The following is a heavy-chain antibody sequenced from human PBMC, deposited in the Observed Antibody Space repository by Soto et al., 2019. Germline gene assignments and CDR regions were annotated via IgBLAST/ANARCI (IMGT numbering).Heavy chain of an antibody. CDR1: FGSFSGYY. V-gene: IGHV4-34*01. CDR3: ARGQQWELLRGLRFEY. CDR2: INHSGST. D-gene: IGHD1-26*01. J-gene: IGHJ4*02. Sequence: PSETLSLTCAVYFGSFSGYYWGLILERPLKGLEWIGEINHSGSTNYNPSLKSRVTISVDTSKNQLSLKLSSVTAADTAVYYCARGQQWELLRGLRFEYWGQGTLVTAPQ.